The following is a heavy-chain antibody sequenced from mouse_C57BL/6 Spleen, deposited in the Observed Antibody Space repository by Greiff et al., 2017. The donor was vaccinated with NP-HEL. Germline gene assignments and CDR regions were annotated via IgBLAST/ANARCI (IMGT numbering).Heavy chain of an antibody. Sequence: VQLQQSGPELVKPGASVKISCKASGYSFTDYNMNWVKQSNGKSLEWIGVINPNYGTTSYNQKFKGKATLTVDQSSSTAYMQLNSLTSEDSAVYYCARSAITTVVATDWYFDVWGTGTTVTVSS. CDR1: GYSFTDYN. J-gene: IGHJ1*03. CDR2: INPNYGTT. V-gene: IGHV1-39*01. D-gene: IGHD1-1*01. CDR3: ARSAITTVVATDWYFDV.